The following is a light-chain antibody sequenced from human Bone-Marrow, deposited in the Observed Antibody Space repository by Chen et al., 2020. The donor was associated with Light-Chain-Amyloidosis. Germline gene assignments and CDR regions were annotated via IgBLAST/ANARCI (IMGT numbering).Light chain of an antibody. V-gene: IGKV1-39*01. CDR2: AAS. Sequence: DIQMTQSPSSRSSSVGDRVTVTCRASHNVGTYLNWYQQKLGKAPKLLIYAASTLHSGVPSRFSGSGSETDFTLTISSLQPDDFATYYCQQSYSIPFTFGGGTKVDIK. CDR1: HNVGTY. CDR3: QQSYSIPFT. J-gene: IGKJ4*01.